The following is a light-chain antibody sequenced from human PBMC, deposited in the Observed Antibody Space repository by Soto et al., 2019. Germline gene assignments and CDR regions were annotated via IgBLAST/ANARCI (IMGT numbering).Light chain of an antibody. J-gene: IGKJ4*01. Sequence: EVVLTQSPGTLSLSPGEGATLSCRASQSVSSYLAWYQQKPGQPPRLLIYDASNRATGIPARFSGSGSGTDYTLTISSLDPEDFAVYYCQQRSNWPLTFGGGTKVEI. V-gene: IGKV3-11*01. CDR1: QSVSSY. CDR3: QQRSNWPLT. CDR2: DAS.